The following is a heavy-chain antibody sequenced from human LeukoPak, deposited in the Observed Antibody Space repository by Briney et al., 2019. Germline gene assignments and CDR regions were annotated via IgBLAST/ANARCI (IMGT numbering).Heavy chain of an antibody. Sequence: SETLSLTCSVSGGSIAVNHYYWGWIRQPPGKGLEWIGSGLYTGNTYSNPSLRSRVTISVDTSKNEFSLKMNSVAAADTAVYYCAREHRSSKYFDSWGQGALMIVSS. CDR2: GLYTGNT. CDR3: AREHRSSKYFDS. D-gene: IGHD6-6*01. V-gene: IGHV4-39*02. CDR1: GGSIAVNHYY. J-gene: IGHJ4*02.